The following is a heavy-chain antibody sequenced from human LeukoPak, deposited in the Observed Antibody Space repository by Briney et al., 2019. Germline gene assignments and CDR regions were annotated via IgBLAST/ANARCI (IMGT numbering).Heavy chain of an antibody. V-gene: IGHV3-23*01. D-gene: IGHD6-19*01. CDR1: GFTFSSYA. Sequence: PGGSLRLSCAASGFTFSSYAMSWVRQAPGKGLEWVSAISGSGGTTHYTDSVKGRFTISRDNSKNTLYLQMNGLIAEDTAVYYCAKGNVRRIAVAGTPFDYWGQGTLVTVSS. CDR3: AKGNVRRIAVAGTPFDY. J-gene: IGHJ4*02. CDR2: ISGSGGTT.